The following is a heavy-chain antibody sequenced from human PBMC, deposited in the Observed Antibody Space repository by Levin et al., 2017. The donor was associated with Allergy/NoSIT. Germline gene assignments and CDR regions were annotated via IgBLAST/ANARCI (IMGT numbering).Heavy chain of an antibody. Sequence: GESLKISCAASGFTFSSYAMSWVRQAPGKGLEWVSAISGSGGSTYYADSVKGRFTISRDNSKNTLYLQMNSLRAEDTAVYYCAKDLWVTTLYWFDPWGQGTLVTVSS. CDR1: GFTFSSYA. D-gene: IGHD4-17*01. J-gene: IGHJ5*02. CDR3: AKDLWVTTLYWFDP. CDR2: ISGSGGST. V-gene: IGHV3-23*01.